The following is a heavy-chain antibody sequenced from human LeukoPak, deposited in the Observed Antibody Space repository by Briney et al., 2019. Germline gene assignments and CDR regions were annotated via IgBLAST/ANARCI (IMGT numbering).Heavy chain of an antibody. CDR1: GFTFDDYA. CDR3: AKAPYYNMDDAFDI. V-gene: IGHV3-9*01. Sequence: GRSLRLSCAASGFTFDDYAIHWVRQAPGKGLEWVSGISWNSGSIGYADSVKGRFTISRDNAKNSLYLQMNSLRAEDTALYYCAKAPYYNMDDAFDIWGQGTMVTVSS. J-gene: IGHJ3*02. D-gene: IGHD1-26*01. CDR2: ISWNSGSI.